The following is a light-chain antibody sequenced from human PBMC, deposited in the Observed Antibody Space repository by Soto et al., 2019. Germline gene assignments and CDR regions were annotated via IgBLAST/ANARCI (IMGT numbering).Light chain of an antibody. Sequence: DIQMTQSPSSLSASVGDRVSISCQANQDTNNYLNWYHQKPGKAPRLVIYDTSTLEIGVPSRFGGSRSGTEFTLTISGLQPDDVGTYYFQQYNEVPYTFGQGTKVEMK. J-gene: IGKJ2*01. CDR1: QDTNNY. CDR2: DTS. CDR3: QQYNEVPYT. V-gene: IGKV1-33*01.